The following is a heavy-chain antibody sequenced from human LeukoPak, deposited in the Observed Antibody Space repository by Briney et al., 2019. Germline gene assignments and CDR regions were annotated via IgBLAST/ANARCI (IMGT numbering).Heavy chain of an antibody. CDR3: ARGFYGGNSTWFDP. CDR2: INHSGST. J-gene: IGHJ5*02. V-gene: IGHV4-34*01. Sequence: SETLSLTCAVYGGSFSGYYWSWIRQPAGKGLEWIGEINHSGSTNYNPSLKSRVTISVDTSKNQFSLKLSSVTAADMAVYYWARGFYGGNSTWFDPWGQGTLVTVSS. D-gene: IGHD4-23*01. CDR1: GGSFSGYY.